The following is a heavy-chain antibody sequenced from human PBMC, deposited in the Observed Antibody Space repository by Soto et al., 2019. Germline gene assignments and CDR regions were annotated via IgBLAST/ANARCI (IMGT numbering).Heavy chain of an antibody. CDR3: ARVGGDDFWSGYQYYYYMDV. Sequence: QVQLVESGGGVVQPGRSLRLSCAASGFTFSSYGMHWVRQAPGKGLEWVAVIWYDGSNKYYADSVKGRFTISRDNSKNPLYLQMNSLRAEDTAVYYCARVGGDDFWSGYQYYYYMDVWGKGTTVTVSS. CDR2: IWYDGSNK. J-gene: IGHJ6*03. V-gene: IGHV3-33*01. CDR1: GFTFSSYG. D-gene: IGHD3-3*01.